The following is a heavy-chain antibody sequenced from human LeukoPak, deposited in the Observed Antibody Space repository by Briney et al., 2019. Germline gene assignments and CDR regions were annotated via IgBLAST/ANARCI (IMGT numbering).Heavy chain of an antibody. D-gene: IGHD3-10*01. V-gene: IGHV4-34*01. CDR1: GGSLSAYY. Sequence: SETLSLTCAVYGGSLSAYYWSWIRQSPGRGLEWIGEINHSGSTNYNPSLKSRVTISMDTPNNQFSLKLRSVTAADTAMYYCAHSTGSGAPTDGPADFWGQGTLVTVSS. CDR3: AHSTGSGAPTDGPADF. CDR2: INHSGST. J-gene: IGHJ4*02.